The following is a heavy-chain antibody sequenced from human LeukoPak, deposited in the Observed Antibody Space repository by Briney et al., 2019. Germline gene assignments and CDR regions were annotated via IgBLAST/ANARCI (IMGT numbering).Heavy chain of an antibody. CDR3: ARENDYDLGMDV. CDR1: GGSISSYY. D-gene: IGHD3-3*01. CDR2: IYYSGST. Sequence: SETLSLTCTVSGGSISSYYWNWIRQPPGKGLEWIGYIYYSGSTNYNPSLKSRVTISVDRSKNQFSLKLSSVTAADTAVYYCARENDYDLGMDVWGQGTTVTVSS. V-gene: IGHV4-59*12. J-gene: IGHJ6*02.